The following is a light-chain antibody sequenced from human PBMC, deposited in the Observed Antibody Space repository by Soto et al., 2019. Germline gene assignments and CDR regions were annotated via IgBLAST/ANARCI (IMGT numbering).Light chain of an antibody. V-gene: IGLV7-43*01. CDR3: LLSYGGTYV. Sequence: QTVVTQEPSLTVSPGGTVTLTCAPSTGAVTRGYYPNWFQQKPGQAPRALIYSTNNKHSWTPTRFSGSLLGGKAALTLSGVQPEDEAEYYCLLSYGGTYVFGTGTKVTVL. CDR1: TGAVTRGYY. CDR2: STN. J-gene: IGLJ1*01.